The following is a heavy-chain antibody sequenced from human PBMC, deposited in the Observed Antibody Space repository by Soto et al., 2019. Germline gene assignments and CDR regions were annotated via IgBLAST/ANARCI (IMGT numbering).Heavy chain of an antibody. Sequence: EVQLVESGGGLVQPGGSLRLSCAASGLTFSNYWMSWVRQAPGKGLEWVANIKQDGTEKNYVDSVRGRFTISRDNAKNSLDLQMNILTADDPAVYYCASLAIWGQGTLVTVSS. CDR3: ASLAI. CDR1: GLTFSNYW. J-gene: IGHJ4*02. V-gene: IGHV3-7*01. CDR2: IKQDGTEK. D-gene: IGHD5-12*01.